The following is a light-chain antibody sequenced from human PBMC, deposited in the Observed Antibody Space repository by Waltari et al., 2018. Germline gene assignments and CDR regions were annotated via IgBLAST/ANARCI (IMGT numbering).Light chain of an antibody. J-gene: IGKJ1*01. V-gene: IGKV2-28*01. CDR3: MQALQTPWT. CDR2: FGS. Sequence: EIVMTQSPLSLRVTPGEPASISCRSSQSLLHSNGYNYLDWYLQRPGQSPQLLIYFGSNRASGVPDRFSGSGSGRDFTLKISRVEAEDVGVYYCMQALQTPWTFGQGTKVEIK. CDR1: QSLLHSNGYNY.